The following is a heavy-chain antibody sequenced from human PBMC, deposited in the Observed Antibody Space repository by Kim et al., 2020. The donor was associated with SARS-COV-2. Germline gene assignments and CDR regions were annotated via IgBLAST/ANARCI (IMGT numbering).Heavy chain of an antibody. J-gene: IGHJ4*02. D-gene: IGHD1-26*01. Sequence: YYADSVKGRVAISADNSKNKLFLQMNSLRAEDTALYYCAKARGATKSNVDYWGQGTLVTVSS. V-gene: IGHV3-23*01. CDR3: AKARGATKSNVDY.